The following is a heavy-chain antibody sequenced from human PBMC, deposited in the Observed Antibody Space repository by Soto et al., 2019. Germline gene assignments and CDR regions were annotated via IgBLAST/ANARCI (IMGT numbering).Heavy chain of an antibody. CDR3: ARGRPVYYYDSSGYYFQH. CDR2: INHSGST. D-gene: IGHD3-22*01. CDR1: GGSFSGYY. Sequence: PSETLSLTCAVYGGSFSGYYWSWIRQPPGKGLEWIGEINHSGSTNYNPSLKSRVTISVDTSKNQFSLKLSSVTAADTAVYYCARGRPVYYYDSSGYYFQHWGQGTLVTVSS. V-gene: IGHV4-34*01. J-gene: IGHJ1*01.